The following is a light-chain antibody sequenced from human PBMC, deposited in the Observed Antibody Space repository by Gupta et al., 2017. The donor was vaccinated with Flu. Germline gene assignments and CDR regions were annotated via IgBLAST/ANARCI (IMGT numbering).Light chain of an antibody. CDR1: QTVSSSY. J-gene: IGKJ2*01. V-gene: IGKV3-20*01. CDR3: QQYGSSPYT. CDR2: GAS. Sequence: ETVLTQSPGTLSLSPGERATLSCRASQTVSSSYLAWYQQKPGQTPRLLIYGASSRAAGIPDRFSGSGSGTDFTLTISRLGPEDFAVYYCQQYGSSPYTFGQGTKLEIK.